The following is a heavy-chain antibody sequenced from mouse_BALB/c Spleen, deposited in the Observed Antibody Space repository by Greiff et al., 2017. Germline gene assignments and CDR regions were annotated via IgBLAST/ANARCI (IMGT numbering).Heavy chain of an antibody. CDR1: GFTFSNYW. J-gene: IGHJ3*01. Sequence: EVQVVESGGGLVQPGGSMKLSCVASGFTFSNYWMNWVRQSPEKGLEWVAEIRLKSNNYATHYAESVKGRFTISRDDSKSSVYLQMNNLRAEDTGIYYCTRDYGSSYGFAYWGQGTLVTVSA. CDR3: TRDYGSSYGFAY. CDR2: IRLKSNNYAT. V-gene: IGHV6-6*02. D-gene: IGHD1-1*01.